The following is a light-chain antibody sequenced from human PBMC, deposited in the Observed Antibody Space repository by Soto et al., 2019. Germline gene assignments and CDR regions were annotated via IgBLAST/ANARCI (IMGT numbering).Light chain of an antibody. CDR3: RQYGGAHPWT. Sequence: EVVLTQSPGTLSLSPGERATLYCRASQSVTSNYLAWYQQRPGQSPRLLIYGASSRATGIPERFSGSGSGTDFTLTICRLEAEDSAVYYCRQYGGAHPWTFGQGTKFEIK. J-gene: IGKJ1*01. CDR1: QSVTSNY. V-gene: IGKV3-20*01. CDR2: GAS.